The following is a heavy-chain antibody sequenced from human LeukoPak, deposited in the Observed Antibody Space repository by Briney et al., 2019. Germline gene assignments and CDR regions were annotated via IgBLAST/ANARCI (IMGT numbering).Heavy chain of an antibody. Sequence: KTSETLSLTCTVSGVSVSSFYWTWIGQPAGKGLEWIGRIYATGNTNFNPSLKSRVTMSIDTSKNQFSLKLSSVTAADTAVYYCARDDYDDSTRGLDYWGQGTLVTVSS. CDR3: ARDDYDDSTRGLDY. D-gene: IGHD4-17*01. V-gene: IGHV4-4*07. J-gene: IGHJ4*02. CDR1: GVSVSSFY. CDR2: IYATGNT.